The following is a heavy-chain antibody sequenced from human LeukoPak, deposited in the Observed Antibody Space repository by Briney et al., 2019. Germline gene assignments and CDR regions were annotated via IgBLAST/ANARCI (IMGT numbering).Heavy chain of an antibody. D-gene: IGHD3-16*01. Sequence: SETLSLTCTVSGGSISSYYWSWIRQPPGKGLEWMGNIYYSGSTNYNSSLKSRVTISVDTSKNQISLKLRSVTAADTAVYYCARKGVSDLYYFDSWGQGTLCTLSS. CDR1: GGSISSYY. V-gene: IGHV4-59*08. CDR2: IYYSGST. CDR3: ARKGVSDLYYFDS. J-gene: IGHJ4*02.